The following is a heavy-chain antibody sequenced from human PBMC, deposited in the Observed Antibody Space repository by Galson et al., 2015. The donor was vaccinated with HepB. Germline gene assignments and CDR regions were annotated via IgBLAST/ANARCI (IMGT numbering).Heavy chain of an antibody. J-gene: IGHJ4*02. CDR3: ARVKLDHCNFWSGYFKATGIDY. CDR2: MFYTGST. D-gene: IGHD3-3*01. V-gene: IGHV4-39*07. Sequence: SETLSLTCTVSGGSISSINYCWGWVRQPPGKGLEWIGHMFYTGSTYYNPSLKSRVTMSVDTSKNQFSLKLSSVTAADTAVYYCARVKLDHCNFWSGYFKATGIDYWGQGTLVTVSS. CDR1: GGSISSINYC.